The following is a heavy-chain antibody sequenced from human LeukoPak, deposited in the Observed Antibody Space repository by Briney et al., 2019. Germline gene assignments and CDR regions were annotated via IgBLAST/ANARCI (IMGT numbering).Heavy chain of an antibody. Sequence: SVKVSCKASVGTFSSYTISWVRQAPGQGLEWMGRIIPILGIANYAQKFQGRVTITADKSTSTAYMELSSLRSEDTAVYYCARGEPVGYGPFDYWGQGTLVTVSS. J-gene: IGHJ4*02. CDR2: IIPILGIA. V-gene: IGHV1-69*02. CDR1: VGTFSSYT. D-gene: IGHD5-18*01. CDR3: ARGEPVGYGPFDY.